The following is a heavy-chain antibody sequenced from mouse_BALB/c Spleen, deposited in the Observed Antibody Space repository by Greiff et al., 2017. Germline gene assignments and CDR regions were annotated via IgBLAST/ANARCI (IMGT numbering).Heavy chain of an antibody. V-gene: IGHV14-3*02. CDR1: GFNIKDTY. CDR2: IDPANGNT. CDR3: ARWGLRRGYAMDY. Sequence: EVQRVESGAELVKPGASVKLSCTASGFNIKDTYMHWVKQRPEQGLEWIGRIDPANGNTKYDPKFQGKATITADTSSNTAYLQLSSLTSEDTAVYYCARWGLRRGYAMDYWGQGTSVTVSS. D-gene: IGHD2-4*01. J-gene: IGHJ4*01.